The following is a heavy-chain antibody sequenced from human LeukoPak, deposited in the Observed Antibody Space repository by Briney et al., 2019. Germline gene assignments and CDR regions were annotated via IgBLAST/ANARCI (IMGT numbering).Heavy chain of an antibody. CDR2: LYSGGNT. CDR1: GFTFSNAW. V-gene: IGHV3-53*01. CDR3: ARDQFGCSRTSCYY. Sequence: QSGGSLRLSCAASGFTFSNAWMSWVRQAPGKGLEWVSALYSGGNTYYADSVRGRFTISRDISKNTVYLQMNSLRAEDTAVYYCARDQFGCSRTSCYYWGQGTLVTVSS. J-gene: IGHJ4*02. D-gene: IGHD2-2*01.